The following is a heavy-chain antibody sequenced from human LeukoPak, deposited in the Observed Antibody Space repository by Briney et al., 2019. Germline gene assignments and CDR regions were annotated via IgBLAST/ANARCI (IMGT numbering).Heavy chain of an antibody. J-gene: IGHJ4*02. CDR3: ARRRSSSSSGFWGY. V-gene: IGHV4-39*01. CDR2: IYYSGST. Sequence: PETLSLTCTVSGGSISSSSYYWGWIRQPPGKGLEWIGSIYYSGSTYYNPSLKSRVTISVDTAKNQFSLKLSSVTAADTAVYYCARRRSSSSSGFWGYWGQGTLVTVSS. D-gene: IGHD6-6*01. CDR1: GGSISSSSYY.